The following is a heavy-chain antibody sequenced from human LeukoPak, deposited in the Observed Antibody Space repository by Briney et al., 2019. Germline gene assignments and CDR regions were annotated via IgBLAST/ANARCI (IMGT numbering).Heavy chain of an antibody. V-gene: IGHV4-59*08. CDR1: GASISNYY. D-gene: IGHD1-26*01. CDR3: ARHHLYSGSYPDPSGY. CDR2: IHYSGTT. Sequence: SETLSLTCTVSGASISNYYWSWVRQPPGKALEWIGNIHYSGTTNYNPSLKSRVTISVDTSKSQFSLILRFVTAADTAVYYCARHHLYSGSYPDPSGYWGQGTLVTVSS. J-gene: IGHJ4*02.